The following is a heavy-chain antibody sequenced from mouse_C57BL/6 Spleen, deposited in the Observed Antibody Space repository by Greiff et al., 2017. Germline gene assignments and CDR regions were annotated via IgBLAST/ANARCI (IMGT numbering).Heavy chain of an antibody. Sequence: VQLQQPGAELVKPGASVKLSCKASGYTFTSYWMHWVKQRPGQGLEWIGMIHPNSGSTNYNEKFKSKATLTVDKSSCTAYMQLSSLTSEDSAVYYCARPITTVVEGWFAYWGQGTLVTVSA. CDR2: IHPNSGST. D-gene: IGHD1-1*01. J-gene: IGHJ3*01. V-gene: IGHV1-64*01. CDR1: GYTFTSYW. CDR3: ARPITTVVEGWFAY.